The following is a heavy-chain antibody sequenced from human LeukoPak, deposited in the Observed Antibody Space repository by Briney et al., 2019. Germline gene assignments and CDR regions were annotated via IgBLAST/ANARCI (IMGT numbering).Heavy chain of an antibody. Sequence: GGSLRLSCAASGFTFSDYAMNWVRQAPGKGLEWISDISGSGGSTYYADSVKGRFTISRDNSKNTLYLQMNSLRAEDTAVYYCAKKHSTGLDPWGQGTLVTVSS. CDR1: GFTFSDYA. D-gene: IGHD2/OR15-2a*01. CDR3: AKKHSTGLDP. V-gene: IGHV3-23*01. J-gene: IGHJ5*02. CDR2: ISGSGGST.